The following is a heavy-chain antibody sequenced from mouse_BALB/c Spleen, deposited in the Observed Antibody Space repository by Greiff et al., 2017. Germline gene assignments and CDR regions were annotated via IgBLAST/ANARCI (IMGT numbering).Heavy chain of an antibody. V-gene: IGHV5-15*02. CDR2: ISNLAYSI. CDR1: GFTFSDYG. D-gene: IGHD2-5*01. Sequence: DVMLVESGGGLVQPGGSRKLSCAASGFTFSDYGMAWVRQAPGKGPEWVAFISNLAYSIYYADTVTGRFTISRENAKNTLYLEMSSLRSEDTAMYYCARSNYDWYFDVWGAGTTVTVSS. J-gene: IGHJ1*01. CDR3: ARSNYDWYFDV.